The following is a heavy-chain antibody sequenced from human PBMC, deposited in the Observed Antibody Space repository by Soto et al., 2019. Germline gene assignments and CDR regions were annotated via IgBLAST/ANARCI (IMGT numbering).Heavy chain of an antibody. CDR3: AKSVVTFGGVIVNYYYMDV. CDR2: ISGSGGST. V-gene: IGHV3-23*01. CDR1: GFTFSSYA. D-gene: IGHD3-16*02. J-gene: IGHJ6*03. Sequence: ESGGGLVQPGGSLRLSCAASGFTFSSYAMSWVRQAPGKGLEWVSAISGSGGSTYYADSVKGRFTISRDNSKNTLYLQMNSLRAEDTAVYYCAKSVVTFGGVIVNYYYMDVWGKGTTVTVSS.